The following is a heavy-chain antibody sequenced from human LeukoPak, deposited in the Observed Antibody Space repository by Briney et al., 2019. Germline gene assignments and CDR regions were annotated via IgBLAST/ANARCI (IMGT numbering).Heavy chain of an antibody. D-gene: IGHD3-10*01. CDR2: ISGSGGST. V-gene: IGHV3-23*01. Sequence: GGSLRLSCAASGFTFSSYAMSWVRQAPGKGLEWVSAISGSGGSTYYADSVKGRFTISRGNSKNTLYLQMNSLRAEDTAVYYCAKDTNTALWFGELNCFDYWGQGTLVTVSS. CDR1: GFTFSSYA. J-gene: IGHJ4*02. CDR3: AKDTNTALWFGELNCFDY.